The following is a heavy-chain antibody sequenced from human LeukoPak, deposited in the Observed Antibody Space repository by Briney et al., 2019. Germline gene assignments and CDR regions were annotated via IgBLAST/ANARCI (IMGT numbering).Heavy chain of an antibody. CDR2: IDSDGSIT. V-gene: IGHV3-74*01. Sequence: GGSLRLSCAASGFTFSNYWMHWVRQAPGKVLVWVSRIDSDGSITNYAYSVKGRFTISRDNTKNTLFLQMNSLRAEDTAVYYCSRDPSAVAGNFDYWGQGTLVTVSS. J-gene: IGHJ4*02. CDR3: SRDPSAVAGNFDY. D-gene: IGHD6-19*01. CDR1: GFTFSNYW.